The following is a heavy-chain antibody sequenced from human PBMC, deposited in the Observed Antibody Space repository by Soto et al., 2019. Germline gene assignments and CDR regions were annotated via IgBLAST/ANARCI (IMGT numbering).Heavy chain of an antibody. V-gene: IGHV5-10-1*01. CDR1: GYSFAGYW. CDR2: IDPSDSQT. CDR3: ARQIYDSDTGPNFQYYFDS. Sequence: PGESMKIYCKGSGYSFAGYWITWVRQKPGKGLEWMGRIDPSDSQTYYSPSFRGHVTISATKSITTVFLQWSSLRASDTAMYYCARQIYDSDTGPNFQYYFDSWGQGT. J-gene: IGHJ4*02. D-gene: IGHD3-22*01.